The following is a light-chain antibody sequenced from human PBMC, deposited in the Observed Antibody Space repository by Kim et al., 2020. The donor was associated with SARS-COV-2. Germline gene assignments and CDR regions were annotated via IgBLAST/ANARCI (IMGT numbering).Light chain of an antibody. V-gene: IGKV4-1*01. CDR2: WAS. CDR1: QSVLYSSNNKNY. CDR3: QQYYSTPRT. J-gene: IGKJ1*01. Sequence: DIVMTQSPDSLAVSLGERATINCKSSQSVLYSSNNKNYLAWYQQKPGQPPKLLIYWASTRESGVPDRFSGSGSGTDFTLTISSLQAEDVAVYYCQQYYSTPRTFGQGPRWIS.